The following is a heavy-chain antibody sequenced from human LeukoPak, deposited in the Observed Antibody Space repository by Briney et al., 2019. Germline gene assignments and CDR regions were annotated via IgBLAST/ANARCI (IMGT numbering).Heavy chain of an antibody. J-gene: IGHJ5*02. CDR1: GGSISSYY. CDR3: ARSLFGDFWSGYRNWFDP. Sequence: PSETLSLTCTVSGGSISSYYWSWIRQPPGKGLEWIGYIYYSGSTNYNPSLKSRATISVDTSKNQLSLKLSSVTAADTAVYYCARSLFGDFWSGYRNWFDPWGQGTLVTVSS. CDR2: IYYSGST. V-gene: IGHV4-59*01. D-gene: IGHD3-3*01.